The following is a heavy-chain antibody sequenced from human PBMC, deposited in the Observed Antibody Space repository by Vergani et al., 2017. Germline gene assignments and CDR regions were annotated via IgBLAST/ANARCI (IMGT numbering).Heavy chain of an antibody. D-gene: IGHD6-19*01. CDR3: VKFEQWLAAHDAFDI. CDR1: GFTFSSYA. V-gene: IGHV3-64D*06. CDR2: ISSNGGRT. J-gene: IGHJ3*02. Sequence: EVQLVESGGGLVQPGGSLRLSCSASGFTFSSYAMHWVRQAPGKGLEYVSAISSNGGRTYYADSVKGRFTISRDNSKNTLYLQMSSLRAEDTAVYYCVKFEQWLAAHDAFDIWGQGTMVTVSS.